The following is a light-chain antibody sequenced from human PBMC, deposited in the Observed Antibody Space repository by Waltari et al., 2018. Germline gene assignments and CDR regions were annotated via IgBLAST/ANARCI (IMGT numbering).Light chain of an antibody. Sequence: DILMTQSPAALSVSPGERATFSCRASQSISSNLAWYQQRPGQAPRLLIFDASTRATGVPARIRGSGSGTEVTLTISSLQSEDSAIYYCQQYNRWPPLTFGGGTKVEIK. V-gene: IGKV3-15*01. CDR1: QSISSN. J-gene: IGKJ4*01. CDR3: QQYNRWPPLT. CDR2: DAS.